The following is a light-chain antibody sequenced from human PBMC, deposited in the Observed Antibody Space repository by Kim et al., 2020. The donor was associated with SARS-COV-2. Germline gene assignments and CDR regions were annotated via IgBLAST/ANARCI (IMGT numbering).Light chain of an antibody. J-gene: IGKJ4*01. CDR2: GAS. CDR1: QSVSSSY. Sequence: EIVLTQSPGTLSLSPGERATLSCRASQSVSSSYLAWYQQKPGQAPRLLIYGASSRATGIPDRFSGSGSGTDFTLNISRLEPEDFAVYYCQQYGSSPFTFGGGTKGEIK. V-gene: IGKV3-20*01. CDR3: QQYGSSPFT.